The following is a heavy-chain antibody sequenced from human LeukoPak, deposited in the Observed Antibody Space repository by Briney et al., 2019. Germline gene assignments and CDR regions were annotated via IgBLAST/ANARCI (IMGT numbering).Heavy chain of an antibody. Sequence: ASVKVSCKASGGTFSSYAISWVRQAPGQGLEWMGGIIPIFGTANYAQKFQGRVTITADESTSTAYMELSSLRSEDTAVYYCARIPRRSSSHAVDYWGQGTLVTVSS. CDR1: GGTFSSYA. CDR3: ARIPRRSSSHAVDY. J-gene: IGHJ4*02. D-gene: IGHD6-6*01. V-gene: IGHV1-69*13. CDR2: IIPIFGTA.